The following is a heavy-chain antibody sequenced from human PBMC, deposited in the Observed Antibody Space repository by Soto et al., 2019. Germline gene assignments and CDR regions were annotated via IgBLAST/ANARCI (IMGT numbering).Heavy chain of an antibody. D-gene: IGHD3-16*01. Sequence: SETLSLTCSVSGGSLASYYWTWIRLPAGKRLEWIGRTYKGGDTTYNPSLKSRVTMSIDTSKNRVSLSLTSVTAADTAVYYCAKGGTYYFDSWGQGIVVTVSS. CDR2: TYKGGDT. V-gene: IGHV4-4*07. J-gene: IGHJ4*02. CDR3: AKGGTYYFDS. CDR1: GGSLASYY.